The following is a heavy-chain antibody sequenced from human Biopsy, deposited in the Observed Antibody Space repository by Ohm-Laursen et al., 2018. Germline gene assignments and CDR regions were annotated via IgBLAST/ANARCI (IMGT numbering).Heavy chain of an antibody. D-gene: IGHD5-24*01. CDR1: GYTFTAHY. Sequence: ASVKVSCKPSGYTFTAHYVHWVRQAPGQGLQWMGLINPSHGSTGSAQKFEGRFTMTRDTSTGTVYMDLNSLGSEDTAVYYCARAGVGSDGTDSYYYGMDVWGPGTTVTVSS. CDR2: INPSHGST. J-gene: IGHJ6*02. V-gene: IGHV1-46*01. CDR3: ARAGVGSDGTDSYYYGMDV.